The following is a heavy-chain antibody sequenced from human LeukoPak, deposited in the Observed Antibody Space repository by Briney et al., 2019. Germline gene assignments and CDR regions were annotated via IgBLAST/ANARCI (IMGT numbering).Heavy chain of an antibody. CDR2: ISAYNGNF. CDR1: GYTFSSYG. V-gene: IGHV1-18*01. CDR3: AKDIYYGSGSYPGN. D-gene: IGHD3-10*01. J-gene: IGHJ4*02. Sequence: GAPVKVSCKASGYTFSSYGITWVRQAPGQGLEWMGWISAYNGNFNYAQKFQARVTMTTDMSTSTAYLELRSLRFDDTAVYYCAKDIYYGSGSYPGNWGQGTLVTVSS.